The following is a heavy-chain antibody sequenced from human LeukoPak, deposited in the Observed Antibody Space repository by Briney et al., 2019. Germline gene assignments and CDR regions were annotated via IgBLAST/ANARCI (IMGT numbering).Heavy chain of an antibody. V-gene: IGHV3-23*01. D-gene: IGHD3-3*01. J-gene: IGHJ5*02. CDR2: ISGSGGTT. CDR1: GFTFSSYA. Sequence: GGSLRLSCAASGFTFSSYAMSWVRQAPGKGLEWVSAISGSGGTTYYADSVKGRFTISRDNSKNTLYLQMNFLRAEDTAVYYCAKDLAGFWSGYFGGFDPWGQGTLVTVSS. CDR3: AKDLAGFWSGYFGGFDP.